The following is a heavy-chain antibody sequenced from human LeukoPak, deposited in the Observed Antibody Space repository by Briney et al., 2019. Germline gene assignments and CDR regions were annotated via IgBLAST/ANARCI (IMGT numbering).Heavy chain of an antibody. Sequence: GESLKISCKGSGHSFATYWIGWVRQMPGKGLEWMGIIYPGDSDTRYSPSFQGQVTISVDKSISTAYLQWSSLQASDTAMYYCARHEYYYDSSGYKGVDYWGQGTLVTVSS. CDR1: GHSFATYW. CDR3: ARHEYYYDSSGYKGVDY. V-gene: IGHV5-51*01. D-gene: IGHD3-22*01. J-gene: IGHJ4*02. CDR2: IYPGDSDT.